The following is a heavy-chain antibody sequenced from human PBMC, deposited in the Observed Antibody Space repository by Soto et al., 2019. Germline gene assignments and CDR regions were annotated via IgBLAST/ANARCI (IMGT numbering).Heavy chain of an antibody. CDR3: ARHTGLGPIPFDY. J-gene: IGHJ4*02. CDR2: IYHSGST. V-gene: IGHV4-30-2*01. Sequence: SATLSLTCAVSGGSISSGGYSWSWIRQPPGKGLEWIGYIYHSGSTYYNPSLKSRVTISVDRSKNQFSLKLSSVTAADTAVYYCARHTGLGPIPFDYWGQGTPVTVSS. CDR1: GGSISSGGYS.